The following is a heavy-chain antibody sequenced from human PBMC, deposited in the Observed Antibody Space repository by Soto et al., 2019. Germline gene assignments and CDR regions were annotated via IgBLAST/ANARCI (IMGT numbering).Heavy chain of an antibody. V-gene: IGHV3-48*01. J-gene: IGHJ5*02. D-gene: IGHD4-17*01. CDR1: GFTFSSYS. Sequence: GGSLRLSCAASGFTFSSYSMNWVRQAPGKGLEWVSYISSSSSTIYYADSVKGRFTISRDNAKNSLYLQMNSLRAEDTAVYYCARDRGRAYDYGDPDYFDPWGQGTLVTVSS. CDR2: ISSSSSTI. CDR3: ARDRGRAYDYGDPDYFDP.